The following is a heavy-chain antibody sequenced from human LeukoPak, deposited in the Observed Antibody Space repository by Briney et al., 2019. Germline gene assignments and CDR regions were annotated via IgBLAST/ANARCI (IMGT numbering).Heavy chain of an antibody. CDR2: IYSGGST. CDR3: ARGRGKALLSWFDP. D-gene: IGHD4-23*01. V-gene: IGHV3-66*01. CDR1: GFTVSSNY. Sequence: GGSLRLSCAASGFTVSSNYMSWVRQAPGKGLEWVSVIYSGGSTYYADSVKGRFTISRDNSKNTLYLQMNSLRAEDTALYYCARGRGKALLSWFDPWGQGTLVTVSS. J-gene: IGHJ5*02.